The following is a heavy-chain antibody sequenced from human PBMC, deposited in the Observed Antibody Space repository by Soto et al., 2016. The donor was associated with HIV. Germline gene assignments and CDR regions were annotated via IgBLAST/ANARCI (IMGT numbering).Heavy chain of an antibody. D-gene: IGHD3-16*01. CDR1: GYTFTSYG. Sequence: QVQLVQSGPEVKKPGASVKVSCKASGYTFTSYGISWVRQAPGQGLEWMGWISAYNGNTNYAQKLQGRVTMTTDTSTRTAYLELRSLTSDDTAVYYCARDPPGGFGTFGGYTDVWGEGTTVIVSS. J-gene: IGHJ6*03. CDR2: ISAYNGNT. CDR3: ARDPPGGFGTFGGYTDV. V-gene: IGHV1-18*01.